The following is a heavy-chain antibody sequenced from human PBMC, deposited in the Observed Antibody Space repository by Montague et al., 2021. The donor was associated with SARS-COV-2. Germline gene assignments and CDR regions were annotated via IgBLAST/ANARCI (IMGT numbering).Heavy chain of an antibody. CDR3: ARVKDVRGWYDDAFDV. Sequence: SETLSLTCSVSGGSISSSNYYWGWIRQPPGKGLEWIGSIYYGGSTYYNPSLKSRFTIPVDSSKNPFSLNLTSVTAADTAVYYCARVKDVRGWYDDAFDVWGPGTTVTVSS. CDR1: GGSISSSNYY. CDR2: IYYGGST. V-gene: IGHV4-39*02. J-gene: IGHJ3*01. D-gene: IGHD6-19*01.